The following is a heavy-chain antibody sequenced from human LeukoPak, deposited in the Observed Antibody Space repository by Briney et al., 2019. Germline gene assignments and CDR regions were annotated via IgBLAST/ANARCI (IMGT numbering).Heavy chain of an antibody. J-gene: IGHJ4*02. V-gene: IGHV3-30*18. CDR2: ISYVESET. D-gene: IGHD6-19*01. CDR3: AKDARIAVARFRGYFDY. CDR1: GFTFTDYG. Sequence: PGGSLRLSCEASGFTFTDYGMHWVRQAPGKGLEWLAVISYVESETYYADSVKGRFTISRDNSKNMVYLRMNSLRAEDTAVYYCAKDARIAVARFRGYFDYWGQGTLVTVSS.